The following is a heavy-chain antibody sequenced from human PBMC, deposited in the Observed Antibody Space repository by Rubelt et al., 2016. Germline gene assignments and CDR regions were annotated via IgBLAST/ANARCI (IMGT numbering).Heavy chain of an antibody. D-gene: IGHD2-2*01. Sequence: HSGSTNYNPSLKSRVTISVDKSKNQFSLKLSSVTAADTAVYYCARDELVPAAMHATPGRYYYYGMDVWGQGTTVTVSS. J-gene: IGHJ6*02. CDR2: HSGST. V-gene: IGHV4-4*02. CDR3: ARDELVPAAMHATPGRYYYYGMDV.